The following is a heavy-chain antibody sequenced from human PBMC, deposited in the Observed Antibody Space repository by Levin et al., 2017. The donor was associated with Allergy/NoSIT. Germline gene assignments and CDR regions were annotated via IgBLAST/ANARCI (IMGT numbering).Heavy chain of an antibody. Sequence: SETLSLNCSVSGDFISAFYWSWIRQAPGKGLEWIGFIAYGGSTKYSPSLRGRVTISGDTSRNQFSLNLTSVTAADTAVYYCARGRYSSGGFDYWGQGALVTVSS. V-gene: IGHV4-59*01. D-gene: IGHD6-19*01. CDR2: IAYGGST. J-gene: IGHJ4*02. CDR3: ARGRYSSGGFDY. CDR1: GDFISAFY.